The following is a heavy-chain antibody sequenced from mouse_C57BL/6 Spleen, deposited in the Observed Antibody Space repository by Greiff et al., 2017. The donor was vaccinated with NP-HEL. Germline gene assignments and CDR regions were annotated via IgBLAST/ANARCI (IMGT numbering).Heavy chain of an antibody. CDR1: GYTFTSYW. D-gene: IGHD2-2*01. V-gene: IGHV1-59*01. Sequence: QVQLQQSGAELVRPGTSVKLSCKASGYTFTSYWMHWVKQRPGQGLEWIGVIDPSDSYTNYNQKFKGKATLTVDTSSSTAYMLLSSLTSEDSAVYYCARSWLHYYAMDYWGQGTSVTVSS. CDR2: IDPSDSYT. J-gene: IGHJ4*01. CDR3: ARSWLHYYAMDY.